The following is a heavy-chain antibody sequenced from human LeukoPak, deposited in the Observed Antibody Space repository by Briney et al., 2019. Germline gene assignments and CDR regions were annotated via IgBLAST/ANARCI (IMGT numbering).Heavy chain of an antibody. CDR2: IYSGGST. D-gene: IGHD2-2*01. V-gene: IGHV3-53*01. CDR3: ALGYCSSTSWYAGDY. CDR1: GFTVSSNY. Sequence: PGGSLRLSCAASGFTVSSNYMSWVRQAPGKGLEWVSVIYSGGSTYYADSVKGRFTISRDNSKNTLYLQMNSLRAEDTAVYYCALGYCSSTSWYAGDYWGQGTPVTVSS. J-gene: IGHJ4*02.